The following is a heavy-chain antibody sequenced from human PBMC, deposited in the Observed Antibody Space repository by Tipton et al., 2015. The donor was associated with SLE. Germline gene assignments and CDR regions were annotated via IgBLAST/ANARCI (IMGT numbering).Heavy chain of an antibody. CDR2: IYTSGST. V-gene: IGHV4-61*09. CDR3: ARDRPDCSGGSCYPRWFDP. J-gene: IGHJ5*02. CDR1: GGSISSSSYY. D-gene: IGHD2-15*01. Sequence: TLSLTCTVSGGSISSSSYYWSWIRQPAGKGLEWIGHIYTSGSTNYNPSLKRRVTITVDTSKNQFSLKLSPVTAADTAVYYCARDRPDCSGGSCYPRWFDPWGQGTLVTVSS.